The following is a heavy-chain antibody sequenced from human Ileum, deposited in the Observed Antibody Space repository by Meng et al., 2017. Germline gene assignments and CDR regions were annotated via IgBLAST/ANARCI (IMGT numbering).Heavy chain of an antibody. V-gene: IGHV4-39*01. D-gene: IGHD4-17*01. CDR3: ARRAHYGDPPR. CDR2: IYYGGST. CDR1: SGSFPNTNYY. Sequence: QLRLQESGPGLVKPSETLSLTCSVSSGSFPNTNYYWVWLRRPPGKGLEWIGSIYYGGSTYYNPSLKSRVTISVDTSTNQFSLKLISVTAADTAVYYCARRAHYGDPPRWGQGTLVTVSS. J-gene: IGHJ4*02.